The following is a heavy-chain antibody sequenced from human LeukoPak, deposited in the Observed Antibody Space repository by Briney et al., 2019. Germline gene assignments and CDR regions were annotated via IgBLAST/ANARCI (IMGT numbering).Heavy chain of an antibody. J-gene: IGHJ4*02. CDR2: IIPIFGTA. D-gene: IGHD3-22*01. Sequence: SVKVSCKASGGTFSSYAISWVRQAPGQGLEWMGGIIPIFGTANYAQKFQGRVTITTDESTSTAYMELSSLRSEDTAVYYCARDRPAVDSSGYEYYPFDYWGQGTLVTVSS. V-gene: IGHV1-69*05. CDR1: GGTFSSYA. CDR3: ARDRPAVDSSGYEYYPFDY.